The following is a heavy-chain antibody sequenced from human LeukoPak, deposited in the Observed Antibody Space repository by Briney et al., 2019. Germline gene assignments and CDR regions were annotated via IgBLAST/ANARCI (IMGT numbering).Heavy chain of an antibody. D-gene: IGHD6-19*01. Sequence: ASVKVSCKTSGYPFTDYYVQWVRQAPGQGLEWMGWINPNSGGTNYAQKFQDRVTMTRDTSISTAYMELSRLTSDDTAVYYCARISVAGGFWGQGTLVTVSS. V-gene: IGHV1-2*02. CDR3: ARISVAGGF. CDR2: INPNSGGT. CDR1: GYPFTDYY. J-gene: IGHJ1*01.